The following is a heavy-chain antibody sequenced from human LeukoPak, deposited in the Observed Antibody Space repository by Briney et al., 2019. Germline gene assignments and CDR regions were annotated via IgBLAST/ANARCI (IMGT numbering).Heavy chain of an antibody. Sequence: PSQTLSLTCTVSGGSISSGGYYWSWIRQHPGKGLEWIGYIYYSGSTYYNPSLKSRVTISVDTSKNQFPLNLNSATAADTAVYYCARTSRHFYGSGTNLTPWPAGMDVWGQGTTVTVSS. CDR1: GGSISSGGYY. V-gene: IGHV4-31*03. D-gene: IGHD3-10*01. CDR2: IYYSGST. J-gene: IGHJ6*02. CDR3: ARTSRHFYGSGTNLTPWPAGMDV.